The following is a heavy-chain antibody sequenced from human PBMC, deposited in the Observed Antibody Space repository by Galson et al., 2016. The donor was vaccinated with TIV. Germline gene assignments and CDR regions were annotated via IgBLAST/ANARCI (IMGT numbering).Heavy chain of an antibody. CDR3: ARDGVVDASMDYYYYYYLDV. CDR2: INWKGNSA. V-gene: IGHV3-20*04. Sequence: SLRLSCAASGFTFDEYSMSWVRQAPGRGLEWVATINWKGNSADYANSVRGRFTISRDNGKNTLYLQMNSLRAEDTALYYCARDGVVDASMDYYYYYYLDVWGKGTTVTVSS. J-gene: IGHJ6*03. D-gene: IGHD5-18*01. CDR1: GFTFDEYS.